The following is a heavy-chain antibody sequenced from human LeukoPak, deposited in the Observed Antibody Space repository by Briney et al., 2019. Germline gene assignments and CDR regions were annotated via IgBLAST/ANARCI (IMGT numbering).Heavy chain of an antibody. D-gene: IGHD2-15*01. CDR2: ISGSGGST. CDR1: GFTFSSYG. V-gene: IGHV3-23*01. J-gene: IGHJ6*03. Sequence: PGGSLRLSCAASGFTFSSYGMSWVRQAPGKGLEWVSAISGSGGSTYYADSVKGRFTISRDNSENTLYLQMNSLRAEDTALYYCARVLVPATFSVLYMDVWGKGTTVTVSS. CDR3: ARVLVPATFSVLYMDV.